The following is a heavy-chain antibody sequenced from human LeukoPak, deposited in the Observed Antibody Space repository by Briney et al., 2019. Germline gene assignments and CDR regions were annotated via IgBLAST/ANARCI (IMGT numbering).Heavy chain of an antibody. V-gene: IGHV1-8*01. D-gene: IGHD4-11*01. Sequence: ASVKVSCKASGYTFRTYDINWVRQAPGQGLEWLGWMNPNSGNTGYAPKFQGRVAMTRVTSINTAYMELFSLRSEDTAVYFCVRGDLPTTVLNDPFYIWGQGTMVTVSS. CDR2: MNPNSGNT. CDR3: VRGDLPTTVLNDPFYI. J-gene: IGHJ3*02. CDR1: GYTFRTYD.